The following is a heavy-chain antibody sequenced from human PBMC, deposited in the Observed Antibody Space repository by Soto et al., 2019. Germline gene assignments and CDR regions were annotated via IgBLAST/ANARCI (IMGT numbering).Heavy chain of an antibody. J-gene: IGHJ6*02. V-gene: IGHV1-18*01. CDR2: ISAYNGNT. CDR3: TGGTKDCCGGSCYVDSYYYDGMDV. Sequence: QVQLVQSGAEVKKPGASVKVSCKASGYTFTSYGISWVRQAPGQGLEWMGWISAYNGNTNYAQKLQGRVTMTTDTARSTGHKQLGRLRSDDTAPYYCTGGTKDCCGGSCYVDSYYYDGMDVWGQGTTVTASS. CDR1: GYTFTSYG. D-gene: IGHD2-15*01.